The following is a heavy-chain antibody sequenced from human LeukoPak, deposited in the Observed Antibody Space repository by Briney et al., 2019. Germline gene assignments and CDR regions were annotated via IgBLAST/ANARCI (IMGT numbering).Heavy chain of an antibody. D-gene: IGHD6-13*01. CDR1: GYTFTSNY. CDR3: ARGQFSSSWSPPWYYYYMDV. CDR2: ISPSGGST. Sequence: GASVKVSCKAFGYTFTSNYMHWVRQAPGQGPEWMGVISPSGGSTTYAQKFQGRVTLTRDMSTSTDYLELSSLRSEDTAVYYCARGQFSSSWSPPWYYYYMDVWGKGTTVTISS. J-gene: IGHJ6*03. V-gene: IGHV1-46*01.